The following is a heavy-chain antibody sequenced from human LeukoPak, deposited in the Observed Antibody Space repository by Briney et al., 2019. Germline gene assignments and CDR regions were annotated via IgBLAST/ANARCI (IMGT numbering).Heavy chain of an antibody. D-gene: IGHD6-6*01. CDR2: IYSGGST. Sequence: GGSLRLSCAASGFTFSSYAMSWVRQAPGKGLEWVSVIYSGGSTYYADSVKGRFTISRDNSKNTLYLQMDSLRAEDTAVYYCARASPNAAFDIWGQGTMVTVSS. V-gene: IGHV3-53*01. CDR3: ARASPNAAFDI. CDR1: GFTFSSYA. J-gene: IGHJ3*02.